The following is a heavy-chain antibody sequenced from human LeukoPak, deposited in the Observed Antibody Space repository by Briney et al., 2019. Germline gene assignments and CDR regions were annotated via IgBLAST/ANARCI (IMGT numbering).Heavy chain of an antibody. V-gene: IGHV4-34*01. J-gene: IGHJ4*02. CDR1: GGSFSGYY. Sequence: SETLSLTCAVYGGSFSGYYWGWIRQPPGKGLEWIGEINHSGSTNYNPSLKSRVTISVDTSKNQFSLKLSSVTAADTAVYYCAREEDIVVIPAAPGATYFDYWGQGTLVTVSS. CDR3: AREEDIVVIPAAPGATYFDY. CDR2: INHSGST. D-gene: IGHD2-2*01.